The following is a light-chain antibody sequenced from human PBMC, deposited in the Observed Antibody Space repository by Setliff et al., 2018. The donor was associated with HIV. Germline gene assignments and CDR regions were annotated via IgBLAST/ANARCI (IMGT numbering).Light chain of an antibody. CDR2: DVS. Sequence: QSVLTQPRSVSGSPGQPVTFSCTGSSSDVGAYNYVSWYQQHPGKAPKLIIFDVSKRPSGVPDRFSGSKSGDTASLTISGLQSEDEADYYCCSYAGAYTYIFGTGTKVTVL. CDR3: CSYAGAYTYI. V-gene: IGLV2-11*01. CDR1: SSDVGAYNY. J-gene: IGLJ1*01.